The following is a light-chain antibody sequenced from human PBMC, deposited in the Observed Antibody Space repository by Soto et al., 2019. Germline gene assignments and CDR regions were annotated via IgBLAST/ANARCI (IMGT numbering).Light chain of an antibody. Sequence: QSALTQPASVSGSPGQSITISCTGTSSDVGGYNYVSWYQQHPGKVPKLIIYGVSDRPSGVSNRFSGSKSGITASLTISGLQAEDEADYYCSSYTTASTLVVFGGGTKLTVL. J-gene: IGLJ2*01. V-gene: IGLV2-14*01. CDR3: SSYTTASTLVV. CDR1: SSDVGGYNY. CDR2: GVS.